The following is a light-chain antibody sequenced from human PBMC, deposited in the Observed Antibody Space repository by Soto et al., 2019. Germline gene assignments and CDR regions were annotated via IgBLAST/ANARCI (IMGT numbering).Light chain of an antibody. J-gene: IGKJ1*01. CDR1: QSVLYSSNNTNY. V-gene: IGKV4-1*01. Sequence: DIVMTQSPDSLAVSLGERATINCKSSQSVLYSSNNTNYLAWYQQKPGQPPKLLIYWASTRESGAPDRFIGSGSGTDFTLTIRSLQAEDVAVYCCQQYYRTPRTFGQGTKVEIQ. CDR3: QQYYRTPRT. CDR2: WAS.